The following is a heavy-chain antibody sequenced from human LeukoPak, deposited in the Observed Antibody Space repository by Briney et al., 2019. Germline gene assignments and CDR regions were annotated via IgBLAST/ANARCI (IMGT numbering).Heavy chain of an antibody. CDR3: ARVNYGGFPVHFDY. Sequence: GGSLRLSCTASGFNFTTYEMNWVRQAPGKGLEWISHISHSGTNIYYADSVKGRFSISRDTVKNLLYLQMSSLTAADTAVYYCARVNYGGFPVHFDYWGQGTLVTVSS. CDR2: ISHSGTNI. V-gene: IGHV3-48*03. CDR1: GFNFTTYE. D-gene: IGHD4-23*01. J-gene: IGHJ4*02.